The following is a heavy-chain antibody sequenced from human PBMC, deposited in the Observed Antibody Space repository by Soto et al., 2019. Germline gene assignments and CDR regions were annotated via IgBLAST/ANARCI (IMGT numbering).Heavy chain of an antibody. D-gene: IGHD3-10*01. V-gene: IGHV4-39*01. CDR1: CGYIIDLCYY. CDR3: ARQLWFGQLGWFDP. J-gene: IGHJ5*02. CDR2: IYYSGST. Sequence: VLCGYIIDLCYYCGIIRKPPGKGLEWIGSIYYSGSTYYNPSLKSRVTISVDTSKNQFSLKLSSVTAADTAVYYCARQLWFGQLGWFDPWGQGTLVTVS.